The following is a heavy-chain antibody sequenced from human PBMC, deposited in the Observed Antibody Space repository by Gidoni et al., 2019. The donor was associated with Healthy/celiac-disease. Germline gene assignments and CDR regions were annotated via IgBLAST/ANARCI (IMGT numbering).Heavy chain of an antibody. CDR3: ARYSSSWYYFDY. V-gene: IGHV4-61*02. CDR1: GGSISSGSYY. Sequence: QVQLQESGPGLVKPSQTLSLTCTVPGGSISSGSYYWSWIRQPAGKGLEWIGRIYTSGSTNYNPSLKSRVTISVDTSKNQFSLKLSSVTAADTAVYYCARYSSSWYYFDYWGQGTLVTVSS. J-gene: IGHJ4*02. D-gene: IGHD6-13*01. CDR2: IYTSGST.